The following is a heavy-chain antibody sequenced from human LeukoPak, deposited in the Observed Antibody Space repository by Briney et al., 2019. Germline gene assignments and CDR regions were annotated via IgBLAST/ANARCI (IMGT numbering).Heavy chain of an antibody. Sequence: PGGSLRLSCAASGFTFDDYGMSWVRQAPGKGLEWVSGINWNGGSTGYADSVKGRFTISRDNSKNTVYLQINSLRDEDTAVYYCARERQLGATPFDYWGQGSQVTVSS. CDR3: ARERQLGATPFDY. CDR2: INWNGGST. J-gene: IGHJ4*02. CDR1: GFTFDDYG. V-gene: IGHV3-20*04. D-gene: IGHD1-26*01.